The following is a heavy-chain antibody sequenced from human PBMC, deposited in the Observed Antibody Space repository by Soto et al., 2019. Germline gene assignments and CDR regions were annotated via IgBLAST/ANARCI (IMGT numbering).Heavy chain of an antibody. CDR2: ISSGGEYI. Sequence: EVQLVESGGGLVKPGGSLRLSCTASGLIFSNYGMNWVRQAAGKRPEWVSSISSGGEYIDYADSVKGRLTISIDNANNILDLQLSRHGVVDTAVYYCGRYGAAGAGMGVWGQGTTVTVSS. CDR3: GRYGAAGAGMGV. D-gene: IGHD6-13*01. V-gene: IGHV3-21*06. J-gene: IGHJ6*02. CDR1: GLIFSNYG.